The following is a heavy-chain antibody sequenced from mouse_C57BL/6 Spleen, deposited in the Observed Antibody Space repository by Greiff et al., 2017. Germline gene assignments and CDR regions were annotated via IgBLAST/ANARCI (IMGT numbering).Heavy chain of an antibody. CDR1: GFTFNTYA. D-gene: IGHD2-3*01. CDR2: IRSKSSNYAT. J-gene: IGHJ1*03. V-gene: IGHV10-3*01. Sequence: EVKLVESGGGLVQPKGSLKLSCAASGFTFNTYAMHWVRQAPGKGLEWVARIRSKSSNYATYYADSVKDRFTISRDDSQSMLYLQMNNLKTEDTAVYYCVRTGDGYYSYWYFDVWGTGTTVTVSS. CDR3: VRTGDGYYSYWYFDV.